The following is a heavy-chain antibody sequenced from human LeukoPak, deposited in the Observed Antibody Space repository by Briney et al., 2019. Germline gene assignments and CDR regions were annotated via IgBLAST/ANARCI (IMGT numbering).Heavy chain of an antibody. D-gene: IGHD3-10*01. CDR1: GFSFGNYA. CDR2: ISGISGSTT. J-gene: IGHJ6*02. V-gene: IGHV3-23*01. Sequence: PGWSLTLSCAASGFSFGNYAMRWVRQAPGKGLEWVAAISGISGSTTIYADSVKGRFTVSRDNSKSTLYLQMNSLRAEDTALYFCAKNYASGRGVPYGMDVWGQGTTVTVAS. CDR3: AKNYASGRGVPYGMDV.